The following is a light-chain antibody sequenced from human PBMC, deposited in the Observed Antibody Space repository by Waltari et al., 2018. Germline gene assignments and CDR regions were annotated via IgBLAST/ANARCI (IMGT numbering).Light chain of an antibody. CDR3: QHYGSSVWT. Sequence: EIVLSQSPGTLSLSPGHRATLSCRASTSVSSGYLALYQQKPAQPPSLLIYGASSMATGIPARFSGGGSGTDFTLTISRLEPEDFAVYYCQHYGSSVWTFGQGTKVEIK. CDR1: TSVSSGY. V-gene: IGKV3-20*01. J-gene: IGKJ1*01. CDR2: GAS.